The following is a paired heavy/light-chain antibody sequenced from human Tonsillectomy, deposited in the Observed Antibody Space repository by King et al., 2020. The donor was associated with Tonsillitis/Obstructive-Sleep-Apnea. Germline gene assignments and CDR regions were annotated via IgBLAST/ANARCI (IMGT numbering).Light chain of an antibody. CDR3: GAWDSSLRAYV. J-gene: IGLJ1*01. CDR2: DNS. CDR1: SSNIANNY. Sequence: QSVLTQSPSVSTAPGQKVTISCSGSSSNIANNYVSWYQHLPGTAPKLLIYDNSKRPSGIPDRFSGSKSGTAATLGITGLQTGDEADYYCGAWDSSLRAYVFGTGTKVTVL. V-gene: IGLV1-51*01.
Heavy chain of an antibody. CDR3: ARVISGSSHYSSYHMDV. CDR1: GEPFSDFY. CDR2: VNHSGST. Sequence: QVQLQQWGAGLLKPSETLSLTCVVYGEPFSDFYWSWMRQPPGKGLEWIGEVNHSGSTNYNSSLKSRVSFSADTSKNQFSLRLSSVTAADTAVYYCARVISGSSHYSSYHMDVWGKGTTVTVSS. V-gene: IGHV4-34*01. J-gene: IGHJ6*03. D-gene: IGHD3-10*01.